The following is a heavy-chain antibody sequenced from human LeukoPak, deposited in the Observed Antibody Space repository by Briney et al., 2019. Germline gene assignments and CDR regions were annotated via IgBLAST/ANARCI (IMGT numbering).Heavy chain of an antibody. V-gene: IGHV5-51*01. D-gene: IGHD3-10*01. J-gene: IGHJ6*02. CDR1: GYSFTSYW. CDR3: ARPGIASSGSYVPYYGLDV. Sequence: GESMKISCKGSGYSFTSYWLGWVRQMPGKGLEWMGIIYPGDSDTRYSPSFQGQVTISADKSISTAYLQWNSLKASDTAMHYCARPGIASSGSYVPYYGLDVWGQGTTVTVSS. CDR2: IYPGDSDT.